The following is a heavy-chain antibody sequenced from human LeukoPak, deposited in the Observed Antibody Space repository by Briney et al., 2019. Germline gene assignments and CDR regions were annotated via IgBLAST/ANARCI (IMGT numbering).Heavy chain of an antibody. V-gene: IGHV3-30-3*01. Sequence: GRSLRLSCAASGFTFSTCAMHWVRQAPGKGLEWGAVISYDGSNRYYTDSVKGRFTISRDNSKNTLYLQMNSLRAEDTAVYYCARGNAETDYYYYGMDVWGQGTTVTVSS. CDR1: GFTFSTCA. CDR3: ARGNAETDYYYYGMDV. J-gene: IGHJ6*02. CDR2: ISYDGSNR.